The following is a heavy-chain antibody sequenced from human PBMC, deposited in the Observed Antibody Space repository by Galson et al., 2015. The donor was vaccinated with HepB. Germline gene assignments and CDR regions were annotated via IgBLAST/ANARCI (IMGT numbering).Heavy chain of an antibody. CDR2: ISAYNGNT. V-gene: IGHV1-18*01. CDR3: AKGSDYYDSTGYDY. D-gene: IGHD3-22*01. Sequence: SVKVSCKASGYTDTSYGISWVRQAPGQGLEWMGWISAYNGNTKYAQKLQGRVTMTTDTSTSTAYMELRSLRSDDTAVYYCAKGSDYYDSTGYDYWGQGTLVTVSS. CDR1: GYTDTSYG. J-gene: IGHJ4*02.